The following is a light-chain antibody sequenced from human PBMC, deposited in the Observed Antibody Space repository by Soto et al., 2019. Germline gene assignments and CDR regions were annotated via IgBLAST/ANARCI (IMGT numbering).Light chain of an antibody. J-gene: IGKJ1*01. CDR2: GAS. Sequence: EIVLTQSPGTLSLSPGEGATLSCRASQSVSTNFFAWYQQKPGQAPRLLIYGASARATGIPDRFSGSGSGTDFTLTIRRLESEDFAVYYCQQYGRTSWTFGQGTKVDIK. V-gene: IGKV3-20*01. CDR1: QSVSTNF. CDR3: QQYGRTSWT.